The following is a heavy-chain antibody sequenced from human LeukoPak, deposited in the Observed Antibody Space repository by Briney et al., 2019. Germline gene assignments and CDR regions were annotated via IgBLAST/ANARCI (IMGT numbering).Heavy chain of an antibody. CDR3: TTCGANWGPVGELFDY. CDR2: IRRKTDGGTI. CDR1: GFTFSNAW. V-gene: IGHV3-15*01. D-gene: IGHD7-27*01. Sequence: GGSLRLSCAASGFTFSNAWMSWVRQAPGKGLEWVGRIRRKTDGGTIDYAAPVKGRFTISRDDSKNTLYLHMNSLKTEDTAVYYCTTCGANWGPVGELFDYWGQGTLVTVSS. J-gene: IGHJ4*02.